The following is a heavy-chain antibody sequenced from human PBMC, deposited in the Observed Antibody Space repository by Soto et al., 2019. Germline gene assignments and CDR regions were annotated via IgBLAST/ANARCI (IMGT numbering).Heavy chain of an antibody. CDR3: ARDGRTGHQLRGLSD. CDR1: GYTFTSYY. D-gene: IGHD6-6*01. Sequence: ASVKVSCKASGYTFTSYYMHWVRQAPGQGLEWMGIINPSGGSTSYAQKFQGRVTMTRDTSTSTVYMELSSLRSEDTAVYYCARDGRTGHQLRGLSDWGQGTLVTVSS. CDR2: INPSGGST. V-gene: IGHV1-46*03. J-gene: IGHJ4*02.